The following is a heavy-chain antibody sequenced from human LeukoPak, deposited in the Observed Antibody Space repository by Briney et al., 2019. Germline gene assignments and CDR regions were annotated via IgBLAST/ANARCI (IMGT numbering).Heavy chain of an antibody. Sequence: SETLSITCAVYGGSFSGYYWSWIRQPPGKGLEWIGEINHSGSTNYNPSLKSRVTISVDTSKNQFSLKLSSVTAADTAVYYCARVGSSWYRYWGQGTLVTVSS. J-gene: IGHJ4*02. CDR2: INHSGST. D-gene: IGHD6-13*01. V-gene: IGHV4-34*01. CDR1: GGSFSGYY. CDR3: ARVGSSWYRY.